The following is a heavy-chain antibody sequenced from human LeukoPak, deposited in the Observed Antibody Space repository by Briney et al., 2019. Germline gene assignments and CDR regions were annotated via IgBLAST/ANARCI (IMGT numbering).Heavy chain of an antibody. Sequence: GGSLRLSCAASGFTFSSYGMHWVRQAPGKGLERVAVIWYDGSNKYYVDSVKGRFTISRDNSKNTLYLQMNSLRAEDTAVYYCARGRDSGSYYGPFDYWGQGTLVTASS. CDR1: GFTFSSYG. CDR3: ARGRDSGSYYGPFDY. CDR2: IWYDGSNK. V-gene: IGHV3-33*01. J-gene: IGHJ4*02. D-gene: IGHD1-26*01.